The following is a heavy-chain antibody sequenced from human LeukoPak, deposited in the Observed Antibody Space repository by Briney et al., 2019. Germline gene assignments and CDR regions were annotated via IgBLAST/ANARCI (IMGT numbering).Heavy chain of an antibody. CDR2: FHTRGTT. Sequence: SETLSLTCNVSGGSISSCNFYWTWVRQPAGMGLEWIGRFHTRGTTNYNPSLKSRVTISVDTSKNPFSLQLRSVTAADTAVYFCARGEGVFSNWSDPWGQGILVIVSS. D-gene: IGHD3-16*01. V-gene: IGHV4-61*02. J-gene: IGHJ5*02. CDR1: GGSISSCNFY. CDR3: ARGEGVFSNWSDP.